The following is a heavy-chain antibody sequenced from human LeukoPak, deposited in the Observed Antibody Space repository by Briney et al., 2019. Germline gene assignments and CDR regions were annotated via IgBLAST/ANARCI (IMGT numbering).Heavy chain of an antibody. CDR2: IYYSGST. J-gene: IGHJ4*02. Sequence: KPSETLSLTCAVYGGSFSGYYWSWIRQHPGKGLEWIGYIYYSGSTYYNPSLKSRVTISVDTSKNQFSLKLSSVTAADTAVYYCARAPKATSFDYWGQGTLVTVSS. CDR1: GGSFSGYY. V-gene: IGHV4-31*11. CDR3: ARAPKATSFDY.